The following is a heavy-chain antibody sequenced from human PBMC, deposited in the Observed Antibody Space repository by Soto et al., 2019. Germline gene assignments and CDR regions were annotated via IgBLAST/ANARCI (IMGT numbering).Heavy chain of an antibody. V-gene: IGHV4-31*03. CDR3: ARGSSIAGLYYGMDV. Sequence: QVQLQESGPGLVKPSQTLSLTCTVSGGSISSGGYYWTWIRQHPGKGLEWIGYNYYSGITYYNPSLKSRVTISLYTSKNQFSLKLSSVPAADTDVYYCARGSSIAGLYYGMDVWGQGTTVTVSS. D-gene: IGHD6-6*01. J-gene: IGHJ6*02. CDR2: NYYSGIT. CDR1: GGSISSGGYY.